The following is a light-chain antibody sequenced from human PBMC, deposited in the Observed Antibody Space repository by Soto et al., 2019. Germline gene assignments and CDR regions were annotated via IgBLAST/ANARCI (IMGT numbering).Light chain of an antibody. CDR3: QQYGSSPLIT. J-gene: IGKJ5*01. V-gene: IGKV3-20*01. CDR2: GVS. Sequence: EIVLTQSPATLSSSPGERATLSCRASQTVGVRLAWYQHKPGQAPKFLIYGVSSRATGIPDRFSGSGSGTDFTLTISRLEPEDFAVYHCQQYGSSPLITFGQGTRLEIK. CDR1: QTVGVR.